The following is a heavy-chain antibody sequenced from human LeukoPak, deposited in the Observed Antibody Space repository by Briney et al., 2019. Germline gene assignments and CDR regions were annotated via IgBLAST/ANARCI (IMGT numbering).Heavy chain of an antibody. CDR3: ARGGDDYGDY. V-gene: IGHV3-21*01. CDR2: ISGSGIYI. CDR1: GFTFSAYS. J-gene: IGHJ4*02. D-gene: IGHD3-16*01. Sequence: PGGSLRLSCAASGFTFSAYSMNWVRQAPGKGLEWVSSISGSGIYIYYADSVKGRFTISRHNAKNSLYLQTNSLRAEDTAVYYCARGGDDYGDYWGQGTLVTVSS.